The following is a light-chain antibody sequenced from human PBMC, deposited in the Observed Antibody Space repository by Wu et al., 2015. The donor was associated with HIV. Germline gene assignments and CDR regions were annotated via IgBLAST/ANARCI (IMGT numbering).Light chain of an antibody. J-gene: IGKJ1*01. CDR1: QNITDF. Sequence: DIQMTQSPSSLSASIGDRVTITCRASQNITDFLTWYQQRPGKAPYLLIYAASSLQSGVPSRFSGSGSGTGFTLSIKSLQPEDFATYYCQQSDTTPWTFGQGTKVEIK. CDR2: AAS. CDR3: QQSDTTPWT. V-gene: IGKV1-39*01.